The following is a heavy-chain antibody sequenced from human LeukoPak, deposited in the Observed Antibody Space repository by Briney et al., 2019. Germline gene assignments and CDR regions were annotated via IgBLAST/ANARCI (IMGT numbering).Heavy chain of an antibody. CDR1: GGSFSGYY. D-gene: IGHD3-9*01. CDR2: IYYSGST. J-gene: IGHJ4*02. Sequence: SETLSLTCAVYGGSFSGYYWSWIRQPPGKGLEWIGYIYYSGSTNYNPSLKSRVTISVDTSKNQFSLKLSSVTAADTAVYYCAATNVLRYFIFDYWGQGTLVTVSS. V-gene: IGHV4-59*01. CDR3: AATNVLRYFIFDY.